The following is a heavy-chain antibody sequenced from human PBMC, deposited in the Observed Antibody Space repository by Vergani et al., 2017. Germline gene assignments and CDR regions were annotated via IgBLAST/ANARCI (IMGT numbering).Heavy chain of an antibody. CDR1: GFTFSSYG. Sequence: QVQLVESGGGVVQPGRSLRLSCAASGFTFSSYGMHWVRQAPGKGLEWVAVISYDGSNKYYADSVKGRFTISRDNSKNTLYLQMNSLRAEDTAVYYCAKDREDRYCSSTSCYKDYYYGMDVWGQGTTVTVSS. D-gene: IGHD2-2*02. CDR3: AKDREDRYCSSTSCYKDYYYGMDV. V-gene: IGHV3-30*18. J-gene: IGHJ6*02. CDR2: ISYDGSNK.